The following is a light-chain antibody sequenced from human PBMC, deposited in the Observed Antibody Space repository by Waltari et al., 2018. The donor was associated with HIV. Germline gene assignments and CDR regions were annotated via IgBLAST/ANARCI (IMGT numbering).Light chain of an antibody. V-gene: IGKV3-15*01. CDR1: QSISSD. Sequence: EIVMTQSPATLSVSPGERATLSCRASQSISSDLAWYQQKPGQAPRLLIYGASTRAPGIPVKFTGSRSGTEFTLTISNVQSEDFALYYCQQYNNFPLTFGGGTKVEIK. CDR2: GAS. CDR3: QQYNNFPLT. J-gene: IGKJ4*01.